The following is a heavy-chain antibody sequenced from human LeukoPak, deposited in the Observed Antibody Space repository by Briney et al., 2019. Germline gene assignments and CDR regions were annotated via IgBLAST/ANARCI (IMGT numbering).Heavy chain of an antibody. CDR2: INPNSGGT. D-gene: IGHD1-26*01. Sequence: ASVKVSCKASGGTFSSYAISWVRQAPGQGLEWMGWINPNSGGTNYAQKFQGRVTMTRDTSISTAYMELSRLRSDDTAVYYCARVGGSYFHAEYFQHWGQGTLVTVSS. V-gene: IGHV1-2*02. J-gene: IGHJ1*01. CDR3: ARVGGSYFHAEYFQH. CDR1: GGTFSSYA.